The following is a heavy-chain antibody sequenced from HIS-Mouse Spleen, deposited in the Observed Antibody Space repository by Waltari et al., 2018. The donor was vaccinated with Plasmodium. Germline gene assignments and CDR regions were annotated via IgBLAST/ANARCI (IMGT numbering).Heavy chain of an antibody. J-gene: IGHJ4*02. D-gene: IGHD6-19*01. V-gene: IGHV4-34*01. Sequence: QVQLQQWGAGLLKPSETLSLTCAVYGGSFRGYYWSWIRHPPGKGLEWIGEINHSGSTNYNPSLKSRVTISVDTSKNQFSLKLSSVTAADTAVYYCARGPGYSSGWYYFDYWGQGTLVTVSS. CDR1: GGSFRGYY. CDR3: ARGPGYSSGWYYFDY. CDR2: INHSGST.